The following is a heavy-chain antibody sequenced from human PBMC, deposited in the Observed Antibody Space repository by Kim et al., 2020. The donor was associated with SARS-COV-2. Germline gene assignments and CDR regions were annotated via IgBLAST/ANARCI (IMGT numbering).Heavy chain of an antibody. J-gene: IGHJ6*02. V-gene: IGHV4-39*07. CDR2: IYYSGST. D-gene: IGHD4-17*01. Sequence: SETLSLTCTVSGGSISSSSYYWGWIRQPPGKGLEWIGSIYYSGSTYYNPSLKSRVTISVDTSKNQFSLKLSSVTAADTAVYYCAGVESLSYGDYVYYYYGMDVWGQGTTVTVSS. CDR3: AGVESLSYGDYVYYYYGMDV. CDR1: GGSISSSSYY.